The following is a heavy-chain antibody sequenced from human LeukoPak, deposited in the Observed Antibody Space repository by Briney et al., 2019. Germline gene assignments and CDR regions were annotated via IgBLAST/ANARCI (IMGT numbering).Heavy chain of an antibody. J-gene: IGHJ4*02. Sequence: GGSLRLSCAASGFTFSSYGMNWVRQAPGKGLEWVAGISGSGGGTNYADSVKGRFTISRDNSKNTLYLQMNSLRAEDTAVYFCAKRGVVIRVILVGFHKEAYYFDSWGQGALVTVSS. CDR2: ISGSGGGT. D-gene: IGHD3-22*01. CDR1: GFTFSSYG. CDR3: AKRGVVIRVILVGFHKEAYYFDS. V-gene: IGHV3-23*01.